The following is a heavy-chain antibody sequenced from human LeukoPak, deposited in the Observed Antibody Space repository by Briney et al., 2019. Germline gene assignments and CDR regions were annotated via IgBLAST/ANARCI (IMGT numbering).Heavy chain of an antibody. CDR1: GGTFSSYA. CDR2: IIPIFGTA. D-gene: IGHD3-10*01. V-gene: IGHV1-69*06. J-gene: IGHJ5*02. CDR3: AKSGTLLWFQWFDP. Sequence: SVKVSCKASGGTFSSYAISWVRQAPGQGLEWMGGIIPIFGTANYAQKFQGRVTITADKSTSTAYMELSSLRSEDTAVYYCAKSGTLLWFQWFDPWGQGTLVTVSS.